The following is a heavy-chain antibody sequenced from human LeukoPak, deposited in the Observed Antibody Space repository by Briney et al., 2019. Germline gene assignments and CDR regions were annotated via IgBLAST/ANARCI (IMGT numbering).Heavy chain of an antibody. CDR1: GFTFSSYD. CDR2: ISSSGSTI. Sequence: GGSLRLSCAASGFTFSSYDMNWVRQAPGKGLEWVSYISSSGSTIYYADSVKGRFTISRDNAKNSLYLQMNSLRAEDTAVYYCARDLHTHCSGGSCYTPYYYYGMDVWGQGTTVTVSS. V-gene: IGHV3-48*03. J-gene: IGHJ6*02. D-gene: IGHD2-15*01. CDR3: ARDLHTHCSGGSCYTPYYYYGMDV.